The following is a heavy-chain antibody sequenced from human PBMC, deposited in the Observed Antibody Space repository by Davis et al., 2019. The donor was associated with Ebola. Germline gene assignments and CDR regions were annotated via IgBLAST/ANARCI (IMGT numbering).Heavy chain of an antibody. CDR1: GFTFSSYA. CDR3: ARGDSSSWYYYYYYGMDV. V-gene: IGHV3-23*01. CDR2: ISGSGGST. J-gene: IGHJ6*02. D-gene: IGHD6-13*01. Sequence: GESLKISCAASGFTFSSYAMSWVRQAPGKGLEWVSAISGSGGSTYYADSVKGRFTISRDNSKNTLYLQMNSLRAEDTAVYYCARGDSSSWYYYYYYGMDVWGQGTTVTVSS.